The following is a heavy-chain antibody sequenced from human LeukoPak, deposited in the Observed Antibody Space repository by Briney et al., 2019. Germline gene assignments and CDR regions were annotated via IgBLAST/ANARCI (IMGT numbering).Heavy chain of an antibody. CDR3: AARKVRGVWFYLDY. CDR2: IYDDNT. CDR1: GFTVSAYA. Sequence: GGSLRLSCAASGFTVSAYAMAWVRQAPGKGLEWVSTIYDDNTYYADSVKGRFAISTDNSKNTIYLQMNSLRVEDTAVYFCAARKVRGVWFYLDYWGQGTLVTASS. V-gene: IGHV3-23*01. D-gene: IGHD3-10*01. J-gene: IGHJ4*02.